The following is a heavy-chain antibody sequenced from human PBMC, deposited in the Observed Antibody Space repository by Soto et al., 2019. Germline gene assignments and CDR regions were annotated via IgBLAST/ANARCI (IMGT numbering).Heavy chain of an antibody. CDR2: MNPNSGNT. CDR3: ARAVAGTSYYYYGMDV. CDR1: GYTFTSYD. V-gene: IGHV1-8*01. D-gene: IGHD6-19*01. Sequence: ASVKVSCKASGYTFTSYDINWVRQATGQGLEWMGWMNPNSGNTGYAQKFQGRVTMTRNTSISTAYMELSSLRSEDTAVYYCARAVAGTSYYYYGMDVWGQGTTVTVSS. J-gene: IGHJ6*02.